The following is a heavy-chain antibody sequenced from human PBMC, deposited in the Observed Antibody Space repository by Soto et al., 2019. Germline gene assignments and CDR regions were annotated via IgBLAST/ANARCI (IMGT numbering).Heavy chain of an antibody. V-gene: IGHV4-59*01. D-gene: IGHD5-18*01. CDR2: IYYSGST. Sequence: LSLTCTVSGGSISSYYWSWIRQPPGKGLEWIGYIYYSGSTNYNPSLKSRVTISVDTSKNQFSLKLSSVTAADTAVYYCARDNGYSYGYTLDHWGQGTLVT. J-gene: IGHJ4*02. CDR1: GGSISSYY. CDR3: ARDNGYSYGYTLDH.